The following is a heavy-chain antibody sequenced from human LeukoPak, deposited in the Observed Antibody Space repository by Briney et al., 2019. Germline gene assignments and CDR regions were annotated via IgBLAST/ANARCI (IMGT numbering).Heavy chain of an antibody. CDR1: GDSVSSNSAA. Sequence: SQTLSLTCAISGDSVSSNSAAWNWLGQSPSRGLEWLGRTYYRSKLYNDYAVSVKSRITINPDTSKNQFSLQLNSVTPEDTAVYYCARTRFTMVRGVITFDYWGQGTLVTMSS. J-gene: IGHJ4*02. CDR3: ARTRFTMVRGVITFDY. V-gene: IGHV6-1*01. CDR2: TYYRSKLYN. D-gene: IGHD3-10*01.